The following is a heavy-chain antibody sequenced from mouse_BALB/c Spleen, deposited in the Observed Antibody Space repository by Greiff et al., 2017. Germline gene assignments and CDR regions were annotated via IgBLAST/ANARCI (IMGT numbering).Heavy chain of an antibody. CDR2: ISSGGST. D-gene: IGHD1-1*01. V-gene: IGHV5-6-5*01. J-gene: IGHJ3*01. Sequence: EVQLQESGGGLVKPGGSLKLSCAASGFTFSSYAMSWVRQTPEKRLEWVASISSGGSTYYPDSVKGRFTISRDNARNILYLQMSSLRSEDTAMYYCARAITTVVAEGFAYWGQGTLVTVSA. CDR3: ARAITTVVAEGFAY. CDR1: GFTFSSYA.